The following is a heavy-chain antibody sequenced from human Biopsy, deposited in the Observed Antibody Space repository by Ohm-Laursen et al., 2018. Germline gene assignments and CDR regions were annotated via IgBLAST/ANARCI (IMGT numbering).Heavy chain of an antibody. CDR3: ARDSGILNYGNFKYYHYYGMDV. CDR2: INHRGFT. V-gene: IGHV4-34*01. CDR1: GGSLSGYY. Sequence: SETLSLTCVVYGGSLSGYYWNWIRQSPGKGLEWIGEINHRGFTSNNPSLQSRVSISVDTSRNQVSLTLSSVTAADTAVYYCARDSGILNYGNFKYYHYYGMDVWGQGTKVTVSS. D-gene: IGHD4-11*01. J-gene: IGHJ6*02.